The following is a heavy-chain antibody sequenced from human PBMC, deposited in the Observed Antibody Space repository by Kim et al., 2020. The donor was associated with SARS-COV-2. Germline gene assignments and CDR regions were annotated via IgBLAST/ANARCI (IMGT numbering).Heavy chain of an antibody. CDR3: VRVDGYYYDSSGYLPFDF. J-gene: IGHJ4*02. CDR1: GFTFSNSN. CDR2: IISSGRFI. Sequence: GGSLRLSCAASGFTFSNSNMNWVRQAPGKGLEWVASIISSGRFIYYADSVKGRFTISRDNAKNSLFLQMNSLRAEDTAVYYCVRVDGYYYDSSGYLPFDFWGQGTLVTVSS. D-gene: IGHD3-22*01. V-gene: IGHV3-21*01.